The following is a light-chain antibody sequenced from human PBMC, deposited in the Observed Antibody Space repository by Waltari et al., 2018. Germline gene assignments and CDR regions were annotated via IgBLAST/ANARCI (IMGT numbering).Light chain of an antibody. J-gene: IGLJ3*02. CDR1: SRDIGGHSS. V-gene: IGLV2-14*03. CDR3: SSYTDSFTVV. CDR2: DVR. Sequence: QSALSQPASVSGSPGQSITISCPGTSRDIGGHSSVPWYQQHPGKAPKLMIYDVRNRPSGVSYRFSGSKSANTASLTISGLQAEDEADYYCSSYTDSFTVVFGGGTRLTVL.